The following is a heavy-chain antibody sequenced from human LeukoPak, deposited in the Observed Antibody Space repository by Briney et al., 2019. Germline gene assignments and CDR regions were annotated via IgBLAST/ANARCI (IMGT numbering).Heavy chain of an antibody. CDR3: AARSSGNPYF. J-gene: IGHJ4*02. D-gene: IGHD1-26*01. V-gene: IGHV3-7*03. CDR2: IKQDGSEK. Sequence: GGSLRLSCTASGLTLSNYWMIWVRQAPGKGLQWVAKIKQDGSEKYYVNSVKGRFTISRDNAENSLYLQMNSLRVEDTAVYYCAARSSGNPYFWGQGTLVTVSS. CDR1: GLTLSNYW.